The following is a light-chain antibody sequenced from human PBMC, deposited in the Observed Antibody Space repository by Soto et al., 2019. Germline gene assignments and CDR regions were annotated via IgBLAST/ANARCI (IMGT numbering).Light chain of an antibody. J-gene: IGLJ1*01. Sequence: QSALTQPASVPGSPGQSITISCTGTSSDVGGYNYVSWYQQHPGKAPKLMIYDVSNRPSGVSNRFSGSKSGNTASLTISGLQAEDEADYYCSSYTSSSRVXGTGTRSPS. V-gene: IGLV2-14*01. CDR3: SSYTSSSRV. CDR1: SSDVGGYNY. CDR2: DVS.